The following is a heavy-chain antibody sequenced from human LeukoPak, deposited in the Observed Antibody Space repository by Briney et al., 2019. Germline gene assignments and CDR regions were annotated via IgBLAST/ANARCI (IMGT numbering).Heavy chain of an antibody. CDR1: GYTFTGYY. CDR2: INPNSGGT. CDR3: ASMTSSGWSSNWFDP. D-gene: IGHD6-19*01. Sequence: GASVKVSCKASGYTFTGYYMHWVRQAPGQGLEWMGRINPNSGGTNYAQKFQGRVTMTRDTSISTAYMELSRLRPDDTAVYYCASMTSSGWSSNWFDPWGQGTLVTVSS. J-gene: IGHJ5*02. V-gene: IGHV1-2*06.